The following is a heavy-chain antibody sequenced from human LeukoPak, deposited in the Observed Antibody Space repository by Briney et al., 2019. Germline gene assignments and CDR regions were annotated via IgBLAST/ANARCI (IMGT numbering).Heavy chain of an antibody. Sequence: PGGSLRLSCAASGFTFGSYAMSWVRQAPGKGLEWVSDINGSGGSTYYTDSVKGRFTISRDNSKNTLYLQINSLRAEDMALYYCAKSSDGSTSFDQWGQGTLVTVSS. CDR1: GFTFGSYA. V-gene: IGHV3-23*01. J-gene: IGHJ4*02. CDR2: INGSGGST. D-gene: IGHD2-2*01. CDR3: AKSSDGSTSFDQ.